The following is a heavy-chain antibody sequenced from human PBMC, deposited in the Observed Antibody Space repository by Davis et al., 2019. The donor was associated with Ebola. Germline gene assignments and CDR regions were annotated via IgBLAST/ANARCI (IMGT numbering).Heavy chain of an antibody. CDR3: AKSGLSFGVVKYHYGMDV. Sequence: PGGSLRLSCAASGITFRNVVMSWVRQAPGKGLEWVSGIDDDGEDTNYADSVKGRFTISRDNSKKTMYLQMNSLRAEDTAVYYCAKSGLSFGVVKYHYGMDVWGKGTTVTVSS. CDR1: GITFRNVV. D-gene: IGHD3-3*01. CDR2: IDDDGEDT. V-gene: IGHV3-23*01. J-gene: IGHJ6*04.